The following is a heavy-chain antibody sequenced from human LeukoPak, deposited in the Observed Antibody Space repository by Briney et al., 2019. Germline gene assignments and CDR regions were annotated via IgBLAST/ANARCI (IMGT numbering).Heavy chain of an antibody. D-gene: IGHD2-15*01. CDR2: INHSGST. J-gene: IGHJ4*02. CDR1: GGSFRGYY. Sequence: PSETLSLTCAVYGGSFRGYYWSWIRQPPGKGLEWIGEINHSGSTNYNPSLKSRVTISVDTSKNQFSLKLSSVTAADTAVYYCARGALAADYWGQGTLVTVSS. CDR3: ARGALAADY. V-gene: IGHV4-34*01.